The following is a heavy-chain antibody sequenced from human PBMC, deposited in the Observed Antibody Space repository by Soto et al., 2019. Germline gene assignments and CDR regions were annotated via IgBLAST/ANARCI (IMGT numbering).Heavy chain of an antibody. V-gene: IGHV3-9*01. D-gene: IGHD6-19*01. CDR3: AKDKKVGFGIAVAGTAFDI. Sequence: TGGSLRLSCAASGFTFDDYAMHWVRQAPGKGLEWVSGISWNSGSIGYADSVKGRFTISRDNAKNSLYLQMNSLRAEDTALYYCAKDKKVGFGIAVAGTAFDIWGQGTMVTVSS. CDR1: GFTFDDYA. CDR2: ISWNSGSI. J-gene: IGHJ3*02.